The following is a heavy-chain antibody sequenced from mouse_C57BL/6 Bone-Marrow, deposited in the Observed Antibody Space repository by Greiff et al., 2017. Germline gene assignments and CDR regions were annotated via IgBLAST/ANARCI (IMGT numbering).Heavy chain of an antibody. CDR2: FHPYNDDT. V-gene: IGHV1-47*01. CDR3: ARGYYGSSYFDY. Sequence: VMLVESGAELVKPGASVKMSCKASGYTFTTYPIEWMKQNHGKSLEWIGNFHPYNDDTKYNEKFKGKATLTVEKSSSTVYLELSRLTSDDSAVYYCARGYYGSSYFDYWGQGTTLTVSS. J-gene: IGHJ2*01. CDR1: GYTFTTYP. D-gene: IGHD1-1*01.